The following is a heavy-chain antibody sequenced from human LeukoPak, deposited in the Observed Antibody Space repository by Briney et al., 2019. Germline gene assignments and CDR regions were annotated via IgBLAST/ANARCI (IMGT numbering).Heavy chain of an antibody. V-gene: IGHV4-34*01. CDR1: GGSFSGYY. CDR2: INHSGST. D-gene: IGHD3-16*01. J-gene: IGHJ4*02. Sequence: SETLSLTCAVYGGSFSGYYWSWIRQPPGKGLEWIGEINHSGSTNYNPSLKSRVTISVDKSKNQFSLKLSSVTAADTAVYYCARSGLGRGETDYWGQGTLVTVSS. CDR3: ARSGLGRGETDY.